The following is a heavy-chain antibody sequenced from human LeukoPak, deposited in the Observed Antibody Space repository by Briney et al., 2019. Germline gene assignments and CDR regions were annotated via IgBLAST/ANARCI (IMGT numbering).Heavy chain of an antibody. J-gene: IGHJ4*02. D-gene: IGHD3-9*01. CDR3: AKGIRDFSWLPSFDR. CDR2: TSFDGSNQ. CDR1: GFTFSTYG. Sequence: GGSLRLSCAASGFTFSTYGMHWVRQAPGKGLEWVAVTSFDGSNQYYADSVKGRFTISRDNFKSTLFLQMNSLTAEDTAVYYCAKGIRDFSWLPSFDRWGQGIQVTVSS. V-gene: IGHV3-30*18.